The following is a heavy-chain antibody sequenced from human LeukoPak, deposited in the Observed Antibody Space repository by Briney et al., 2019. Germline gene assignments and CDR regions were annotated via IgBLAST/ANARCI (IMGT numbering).Heavy chain of an antibody. V-gene: IGHV3-21*04. CDR3: AKAGVVYSYGLFDY. Sequence: PGGSLRLSCAASGFTFSSYSMNWVRQAPGKGLEWVSSISSSSSYIYYADSVKGRFTISRDNAKNSLYLQMNSLRAEDTAVYYCAKAGVVYSYGLFDYWGQGTLVTVSS. D-gene: IGHD5-18*01. CDR1: GFTFSSYS. CDR2: ISSSSSYI. J-gene: IGHJ4*02.